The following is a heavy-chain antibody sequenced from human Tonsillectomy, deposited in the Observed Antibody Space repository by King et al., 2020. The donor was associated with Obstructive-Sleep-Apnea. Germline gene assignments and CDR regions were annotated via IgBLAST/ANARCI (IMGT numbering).Heavy chain of an antibody. CDR3: ARGRSGWSEYFQH. CDR1: GNSISSTYF. CDR2: IYHCGST. Sequence: QLQESGPGLVKPSETLSLICTVSGNSISSTYFWGWIRQPPGKGLEWIGNIYHCGSTYYNPSLKSRVTISVDTPKDQFSLKVNSVTAADTAVYYCARGRSGWSEYFQHWGQGTLVTVSS. V-gene: IGHV4-38-2*02. J-gene: IGHJ1*01. D-gene: IGHD6-19*01.